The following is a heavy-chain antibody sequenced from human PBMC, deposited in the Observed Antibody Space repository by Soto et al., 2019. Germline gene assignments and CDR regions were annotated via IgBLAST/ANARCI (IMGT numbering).Heavy chain of an antibody. V-gene: IGHV3-13*01. CDR1: GFTFSSYD. Sequence: GGSLRLSCAASGFTFSSYDMHWVRQATGKGLEWVSAIGTAGDTYYPGSVKGRFTISRENAKNSLYLQMNSLRAEDTAVYYCAREGSGSYEDAFDIWGQGTMVTVSS. J-gene: IGHJ3*02. CDR3: AREGSGSYEDAFDI. CDR2: IGTAGDT. D-gene: IGHD1-26*01.